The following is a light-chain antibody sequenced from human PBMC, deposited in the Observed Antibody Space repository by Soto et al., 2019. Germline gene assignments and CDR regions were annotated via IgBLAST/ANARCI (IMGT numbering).Light chain of an antibody. J-gene: IGLJ3*02. CDR2: TNN. CDR3: AAWDDSLNGPV. CDR1: SSNIGSNT. Sequence: QSVLTQPPSASGTPGQRVTIFCSGSSSNIGSNTVNWYQQFSGAAPKLLTYTNNERPSGVPDRFSGSKSGTSASLAISGLRSEDEADYYCAAWDDSLNGPVFGGGTQLTVL. V-gene: IGLV1-44*01.